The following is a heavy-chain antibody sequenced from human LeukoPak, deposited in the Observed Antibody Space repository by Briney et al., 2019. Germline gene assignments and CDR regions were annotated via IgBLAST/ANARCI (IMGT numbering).Heavy chain of an antibody. V-gene: IGHV3-23*01. J-gene: IGHJ4*02. CDR1: GFTFSSYA. CDR3: EKGGDFVVVPAASFFDY. Sequence: GGSLRLSCAASGFTFSSYAMSWVRQAPGKGLEWVSAISGSGGSTYYADSVKGRFTISRDNSKNTLYLQMNSLRAEDTAVYYCEKGGDFVVVPAASFFDYGGQGPLVPVSS. CDR2: ISGSGGST. D-gene: IGHD2-2*01.